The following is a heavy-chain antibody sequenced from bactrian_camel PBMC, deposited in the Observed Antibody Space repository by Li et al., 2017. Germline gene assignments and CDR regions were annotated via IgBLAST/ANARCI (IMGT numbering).Heavy chain of an antibody. CDR3: TKDLGVWGLWVGPSLY. D-gene: IGHD3*01. Sequence: LRLSCAASGFSFSNYYMNWVRQAPGKGLEWVSSIISDVGNTYYADSVKGRFTISRDNAKNTVYLQMNSLKSEDTAMYYCTKDLGVWGLWVGPSLYWGQGTQVTVS. J-gene: IGHJ4*01. CDR1: GFSFSNYY. CDR2: IISDVGNT. V-gene: IGHV3S40*01.